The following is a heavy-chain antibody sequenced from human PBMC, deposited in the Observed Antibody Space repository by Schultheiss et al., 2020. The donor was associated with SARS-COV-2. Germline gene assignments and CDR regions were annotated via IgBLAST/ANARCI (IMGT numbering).Heavy chain of an antibody. CDR2: IYYSGST. CDR3: ARGEGYYDFWSGYYRELGYFDY. V-gene: IGHV4-39*01. D-gene: IGHD3-3*01. J-gene: IGHJ4*02. CDR1: GGSISSSSYY. Sequence: SETLSLTCTVSGGSISSSSYYWGWIRQPPGKGLEWIGSIYYSGSTYYNPSLKSRVTISVDTSKNQFSLKLSSVTAADTAVYYCARGEGYYDFWSGYYRELGYFDYWGQGTLVTVSS.